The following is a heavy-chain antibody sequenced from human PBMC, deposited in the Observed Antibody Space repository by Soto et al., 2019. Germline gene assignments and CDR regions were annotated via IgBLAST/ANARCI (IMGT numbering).Heavy chain of an antibody. CDR2: MHRGGTT. CDR1: GFSVSTTS. Sequence: LRLSCVVSGFSVSTTSIFWVRQATGKGLEWVSLMHRGGTTDNADSVKGRFTTSRDKSKNTLYLHMNGLRVEDTAVYYCARVNTTLVDHFDCWGQGTLVTVSS. D-gene: IGHD5-18*01. J-gene: IGHJ4*02. V-gene: IGHV3-53*01. CDR3: ARVNTTLVDHFDC.